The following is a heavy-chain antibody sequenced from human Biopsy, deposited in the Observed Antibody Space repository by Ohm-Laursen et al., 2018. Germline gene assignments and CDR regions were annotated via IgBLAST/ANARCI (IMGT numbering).Heavy chain of an antibody. V-gene: IGHV1-2*02. Sequence: ASVKVSCKASGYTFTDYSLHWVRQAPGQGLEWMGWVNPNSGATNYAQKFQGRVTMTSDTSISTAYIELRRLISVDTAVYFCARDRMVTIITLVRADTFDIWGQGTLVSVSS. J-gene: IGHJ3*02. CDR1: GYTFTDYS. CDR2: VNPNSGAT. D-gene: IGHD3-10*01. CDR3: ARDRMVTIITLVRADTFDI.